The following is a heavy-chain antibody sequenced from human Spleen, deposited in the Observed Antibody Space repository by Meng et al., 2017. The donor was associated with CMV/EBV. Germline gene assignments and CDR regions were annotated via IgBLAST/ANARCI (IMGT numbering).Heavy chain of an antibody. J-gene: IGHJ6*02. CDR3: AREGARSITIFGVVIPYGMDV. CDR1: GYSFTDYG. CDR2: ISGYNGNT. D-gene: IGHD3-3*01. V-gene: IGHV1-18*01. Sequence: ASVKVSCKASGYSFTDYGISWVRQAPGQGLEWMGWISGYNGNTNYAQKLQGRVTMTTDTSTSTAYMELRSLRSDDTAVYYCAREGARSITIFGVVIPYGMDVWGQGTTVTVSS.